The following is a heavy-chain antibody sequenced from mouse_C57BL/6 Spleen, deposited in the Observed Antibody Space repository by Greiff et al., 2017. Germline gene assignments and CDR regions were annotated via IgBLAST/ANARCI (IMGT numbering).Heavy chain of an antibody. CDR3: ARYGFAY. J-gene: IGHJ3*01. V-gene: IGHV1-76*01. CDR2: IYPGSGNT. Sequence: VKVVESGAELVRPGASVKLSCKASGYTFTDYYINWVKQRPGQGLEWIARIYPGSGNTYYNEKFKGKATLTAEKSSSTAYMQLSSLTSEDSAVYFCARYGFAYWGQGTLVTVSA. CDR1: GYTFTDYY.